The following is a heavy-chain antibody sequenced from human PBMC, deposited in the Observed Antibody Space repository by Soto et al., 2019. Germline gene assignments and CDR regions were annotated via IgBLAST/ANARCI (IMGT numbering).Heavy chain of an antibody. J-gene: IGHJ4*02. D-gene: IGHD3-9*01. Sequence: SETLSLTCSVSDDSINSDKYYWGWIRQPPGKGLEWIGSIYYRGNAYYNPTLQTRVTISLDKSKSQFPLTLNSVTAADSAVYCCARLEGLATISYYFDFWGPGALVTVSS. CDR3: ARLEGLATISYYFDF. CDR1: DDSINSDKYY. CDR2: IYYRGNA. V-gene: IGHV4-39*01.